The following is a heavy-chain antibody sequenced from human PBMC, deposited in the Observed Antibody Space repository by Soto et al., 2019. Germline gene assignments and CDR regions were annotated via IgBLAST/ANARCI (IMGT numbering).Heavy chain of an antibody. CDR1: GFNVTTNC. CDR2: VCSSGPT. CDR3: VRDKRTISGIFPGY. D-gene: IGHD3-9*01. J-gene: IGHJ4*02. Sequence: PGGSLRLSCVGSGFNVTTNCMRWVRQAPGKGLECVSVVCSSGPTQYADSVKGRFTISRDILTNTLHLQMTHLRAEDTADYYCVRDKRTISGIFPGYWGQGTPVTVSS. V-gene: IGHV3-53*01.